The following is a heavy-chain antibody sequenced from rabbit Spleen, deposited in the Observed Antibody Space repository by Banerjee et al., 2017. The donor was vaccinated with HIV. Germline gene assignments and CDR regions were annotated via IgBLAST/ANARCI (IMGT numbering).Heavy chain of an antibody. CDR2: IDPVFGIT. J-gene: IGHJ4*01. CDR3: ARNLFFAWSPYFTL. CDR1: GFTLSSYY. V-gene: IGHV1S7*01. D-gene: IGHD3-1*01. Sequence: QLKESGGGLVQPGGSLKLSCKASGFTLSSYYMNWVRQAPGKGLEWIGYIDPVFGITYYANWVNGRFSISRENAQNTVFLQMTSLTAADTATYFCARNLFFAWSPYFTLWGPGTLVTVS.